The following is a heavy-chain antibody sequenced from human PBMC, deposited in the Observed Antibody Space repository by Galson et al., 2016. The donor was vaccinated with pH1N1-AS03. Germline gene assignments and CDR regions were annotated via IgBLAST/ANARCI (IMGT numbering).Heavy chain of an antibody. CDR1: GGSITRSGYS. CDR3: AREDSSGYFLIDS. CDR2: ISYSGST. J-gene: IGHJ4*02. Sequence: ETLSLTCNVSGGSITRSGYSWGWVRQPPGKGLEWIGSISYSGSTYYNPSLKRRVSMSVDTSKNLFSLKLRSVTAADTAVYCCAREDSSGYFLIDSWGQGTLVTVPS. V-gene: IGHV4-39*07. D-gene: IGHD3-22*01.